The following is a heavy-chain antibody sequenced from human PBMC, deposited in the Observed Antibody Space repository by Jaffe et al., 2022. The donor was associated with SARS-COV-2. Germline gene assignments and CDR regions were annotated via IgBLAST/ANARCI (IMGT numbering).Heavy chain of an antibody. J-gene: IGHJ4*02. V-gene: IGHV3-30*04. CDR1: GFTFSSYA. Sequence: QVQLVESGGGVVQPGRSLRLSCAASGFTFSSYAMHWVRQAPGKGLEWVAVISYDGSNKYYADSVKGRFTISRDNSKNTLYLQMNSLRAEDTAVYYCARDLVGVIITGIDYWGQGTLVTVSS. CDR3: ARDLVGVIITGIDY. D-gene: IGHD3-10*01. CDR2: ISYDGSNK.